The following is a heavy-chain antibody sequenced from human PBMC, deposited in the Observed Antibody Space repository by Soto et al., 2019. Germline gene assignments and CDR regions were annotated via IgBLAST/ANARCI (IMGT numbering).Heavy chain of an antibody. CDR3: ARGDYYDSSGYYKPEYFDY. CDR1: GYTFTSYG. CDR2: ISAYNGNT. V-gene: IGHV1-18*01. D-gene: IGHD3-22*01. J-gene: IGHJ4*02. Sequence: ASVKVSCKASGYTFTSYGISWVRQAPGQGLEWMGWISAYNGNTNYAQKLQGRVTMTTDTSTSTAYMELRSLRSDDTAVYYCARGDYYDSSGYYKPEYFDYWGRGTLVTVSS.